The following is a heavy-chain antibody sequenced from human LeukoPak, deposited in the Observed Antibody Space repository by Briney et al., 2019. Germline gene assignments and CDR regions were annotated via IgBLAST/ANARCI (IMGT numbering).Heavy chain of an antibody. J-gene: IGHJ4*02. CDR2: IISNGDRP. CDR1: GFTFYYYA. V-gene: IGHV3-64D*09. CDR3: VRTYGYCSSTSCYGFDY. D-gene: IGHD2-2*01. Sequence: SGRPLRRSCSASGFTFYYYAMHWVPPAPGQGLAYCSAIISNGDRPYYAAQVKGRFTISRDNSTNTLYLQMSSLRAEGTAVYYCVRTYGYCSSTSCYGFDYWGQGTLVTVSS.